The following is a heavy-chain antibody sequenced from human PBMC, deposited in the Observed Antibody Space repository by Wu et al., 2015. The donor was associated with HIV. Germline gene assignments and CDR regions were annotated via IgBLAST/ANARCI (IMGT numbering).Heavy chain of an antibody. CDR1: GYTFSSYG. CDR3: AKDRVTDTQYYFDY. CDR2: ITPYNGNT. V-gene: IGHV1-18*01. D-gene: IGHD2-21*02. J-gene: IGHJ4*02. Sequence: QVQLVQSGAEVKKPGASVKVSCETSGYTFSSYGITWLRQAPGQGLEWMGWITPYNGNTNYAQKLQGRVTMTIDTSASTAYMELRDLRSDDTAVYFCAKDRVTDTQYYFDYWGQGTPVTVSS.